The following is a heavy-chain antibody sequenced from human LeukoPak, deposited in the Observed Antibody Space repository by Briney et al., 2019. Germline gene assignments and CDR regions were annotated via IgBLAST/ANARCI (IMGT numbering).Heavy chain of an antibody. D-gene: IGHD3-3*01. Sequence: QAGGSLRLSCAASGFTVSSNYMSWVRQAPGEGLEWVSVIYSGGSTYYADFVKGRFTISRDNSKNTLYLQMNSLRAEDTAVYYCATTSYDFWSGYYTNRVGYFDYWGQGTLVTVSS. CDR2: IYSGGST. V-gene: IGHV3-66*01. CDR3: ATTSYDFWSGYYTNRVGYFDY. J-gene: IGHJ4*02. CDR1: GFTVSSNY.